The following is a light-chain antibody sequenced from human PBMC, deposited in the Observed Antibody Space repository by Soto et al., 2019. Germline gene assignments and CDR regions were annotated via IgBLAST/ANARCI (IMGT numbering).Light chain of an antibody. CDR1: QSISSY. CDR2: AAS. CDR3: QQHSSTLLLT. V-gene: IGKV1-39*01. Sequence: IQRTQSPSPLSASAGSRVTLTGRGRQSISSYLNGYQQKPGKAPQLLLYAASTLQSGVPPRFSGSGSGTDFTLTISSLQPADFATYYCQQHSSTLLLTFGQGTRVEI. J-gene: IGKJ5*01.